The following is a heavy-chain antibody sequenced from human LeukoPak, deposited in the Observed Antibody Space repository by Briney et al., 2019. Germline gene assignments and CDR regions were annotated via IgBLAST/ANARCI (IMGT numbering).Heavy chain of an antibody. V-gene: IGHV1-2*02. Sequence: GASVKVSCKASGYTFTGYYMHWVRQAPGQGLEWMGWINPNCGGTNYAQKFQGRVTMTRDTSISTAYMELSRLRSDDTAVYYCARVGYCSSTSCQHYDYWGQGTLVTVSS. CDR3: ARVGYCSSTSCQHYDY. CDR2: INPNCGGT. J-gene: IGHJ4*02. D-gene: IGHD2-2*01. CDR1: GYTFTGYY.